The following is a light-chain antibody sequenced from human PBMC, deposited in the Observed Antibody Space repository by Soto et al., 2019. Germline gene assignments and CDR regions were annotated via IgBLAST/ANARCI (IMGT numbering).Light chain of an antibody. J-gene: IGKJ2*01. CDR3: QQRSNWRHT. V-gene: IGKV3-11*01. CDR2: DAS. CDR1: QSVSSY. Sequence: EIVLTQSPATLSLSPGERATLSCRASQSVSSYLAWYQQKPGQAPRLLIYDASNRATGIPARFSGSGSGTDFTRTISSLEPEDFAVYYCQQRSNWRHTFGQGTKLEIK.